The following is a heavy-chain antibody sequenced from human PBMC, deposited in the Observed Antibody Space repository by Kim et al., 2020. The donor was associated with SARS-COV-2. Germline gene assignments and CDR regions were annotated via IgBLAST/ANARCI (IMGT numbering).Heavy chain of an antibody. V-gene: IGHV3-33*01. D-gene: IGHD3-3*01. CDR2: IWYDGSNK. CDR3: ARDDYDFWSGYYEVDY. Sequence: GGSLRLSCAASGFTFSSYGMHWVRQAPSKGLEWVAVIWYDGSNKYYADSVKGRFTISRDNPKNTLYLQMNSLRAEDTAVYYCARDDYDFWSGYYEVDYWGQGTLVTVSS. J-gene: IGHJ4*02. CDR1: GFTFSSYG.